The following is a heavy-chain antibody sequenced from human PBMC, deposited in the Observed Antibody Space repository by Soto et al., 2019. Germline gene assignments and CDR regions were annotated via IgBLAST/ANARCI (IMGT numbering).Heavy chain of an antibody. CDR1: GYTFTSYG. J-gene: IGHJ4*02. D-gene: IGHD1-1*01. CDR3: ARDRRDPTGTFDY. V-gene: IGHV1-18*04. CDR2: ISSYNGNT. Sequence: ASVKVSCKASGYTFTSYGSSWVRQAPGQGLEWMGWISSYNGNTNYAQKLQGRVTITTDTSTSTAYMELTSLRSDDTAVYYFARDRRDPTGTFDYWGQGALVTVSS.